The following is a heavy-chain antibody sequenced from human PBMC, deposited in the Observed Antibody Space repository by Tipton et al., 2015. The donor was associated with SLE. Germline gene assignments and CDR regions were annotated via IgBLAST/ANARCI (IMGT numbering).Heavy chain of an antibody. CDR2: IIPIFGST. CDR3: ARESYHDGSGYYYHDN. V-gene: IGHV1-69*01. D-gene: IGHD3-22*01. Sequence: QLVQSGAEVKKPGSSVKVSCRASGGTFSNFAISWVRQAPGQGLEWMAGIIPIFGSTFYAQKFQGRVTITADESTSTAFMELSSLRSEDTAAYYCARESYHDGSGYYYHDNWGRGPLVNVSS. J-gene: IGHJ4*02. CDR1: GGTFSNFA.